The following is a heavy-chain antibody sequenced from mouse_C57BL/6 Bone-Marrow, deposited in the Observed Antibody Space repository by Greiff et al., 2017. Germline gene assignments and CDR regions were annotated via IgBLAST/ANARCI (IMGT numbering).Heavy chain of an antibody. V-gene: IGHV1-82*01. J-gene: IGHJ1*03. CDR1: GYAFSSSW. CDR2: IYPGDGDT. D-gene: IGHD1-1*01. CDR3: ARRDYYGSSLYWYFDV. Sequence: VQLQQSGPELVKPGASVKISCKASGYAFSSSWMNWVKQRPGKGLEWIGRIYPGDGDTNYNGKFKGKATLTADKSSSTAYMQLSSLTSEDSAVYFCARRDYYGSSLYWYFDVWGTGTTVTVSS.